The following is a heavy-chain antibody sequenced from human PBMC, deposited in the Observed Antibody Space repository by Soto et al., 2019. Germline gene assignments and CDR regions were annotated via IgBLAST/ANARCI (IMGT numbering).Heavy chain of an antibody. CDR2: IFYTEST. CDR3: ARVDRGAFDH. Sequence: PSETLSLTCTVSGGSISSYYWIWIRQPPGKGLEWIGSIFYTESTDYNPSLKSRVTISLDTSKNRFSLNLSSVTAADTAVYYCARVDRGAFDHWGQGTLVTVSS. D-gene: IGHD2-2*03. V-gene: IGHV4-59*01. CDR1: GGSISSYY. J-gene: IGHJ4*02.